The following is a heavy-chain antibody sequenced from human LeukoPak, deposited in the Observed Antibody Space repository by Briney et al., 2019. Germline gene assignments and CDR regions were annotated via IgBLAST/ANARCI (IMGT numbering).Heavy chain of an antibody. D-gene: IGHD5-12*01. CDR2: ISDGGDTT. J-gene: IGHJ4*02. CDR3: AKDFVVAPFDY. V-gene: IGHV3-23*01. CDR1: GFTFSNNG. Sequence: GGSLRLSCAASGFTFSNNGMTWVRQAPGKGMEWVTGISDGGDTTYYAGSVKGRFTISRDNSKNTLYLQMNSLRAEDTAVYYCAKDFVVAPFDYWGQGTLVTVSS.